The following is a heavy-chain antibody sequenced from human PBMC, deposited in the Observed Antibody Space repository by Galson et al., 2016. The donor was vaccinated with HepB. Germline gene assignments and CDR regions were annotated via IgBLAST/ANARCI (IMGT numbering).Heavy chain of an antibody. J-gene: IGHJ4*02. D-gene: IGHD3-10*01. Sequence: SLRLSCAASGFTFSSCAMSWGRQAPGKGLEWVSGISRSGDSTYYAESMRGRFTISRDNSKNMLYLQMSSLRAEDTAVYYCARDEDDPSYTIDFWGQGTLVSVSS. CDR1: GFTFSSCA. CDR2: ISRSGDST. V-gene: IGHV3-23*01. CDR3: ARDEDDPSYTIDF.